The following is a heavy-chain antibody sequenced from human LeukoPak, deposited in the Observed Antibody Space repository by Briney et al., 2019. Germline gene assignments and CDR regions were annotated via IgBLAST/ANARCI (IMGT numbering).Heavy chain of an antibody. CDR1: GFTFSTYA. CDR3: ARGGIITSYAFEI. Sequence: GGSLRLSCAASGFTFSTYAISWVRQAPGKGLEWVSCISSTSNFIFYADSVRGRFTISRDNAKNSLYLQMDSLRAEDTAVYYCARGGIITSYAFEIWGQGAMVTVSS. D-gene: IGHD1-26*01. CDR2: ISSTSNFI. J-gene: IGHJ3*02. V-gene: IGHV3-21*01.